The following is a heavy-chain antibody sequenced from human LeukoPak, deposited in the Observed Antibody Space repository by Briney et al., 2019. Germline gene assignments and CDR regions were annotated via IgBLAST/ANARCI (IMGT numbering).Heavy chain of an antibody. CDR2: IKGDGSST. V-gene: IGHV3-74*01. J-gene: IGHJ4*02. D-gene: IGHD4-17*01. CDR3: ARASTTVPNLLDH. CDR1: GFTFSTYW. Sequence: AGGSLRLSCAASGFTFSTYWMHWVRQAPGKGLVWVARIKGDGSSTIYADSVKGRFTISRDNSKNTLYPQTSSLRAEDTAVYYCARASTTVPNLLDHWGRGTLVTVSS.